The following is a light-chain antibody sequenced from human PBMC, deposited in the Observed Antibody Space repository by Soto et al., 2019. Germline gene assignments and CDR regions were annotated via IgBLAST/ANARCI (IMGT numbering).Light chain of an antibody. Sequence: EIVLTQSPGTLSLSPGERATLSCRASQSVSSSYLAWYQQKPGQAPRLLIYGASSRATGIPDRFSGSGAGTDFTLNISGLEHEDFAVYYCKQYGNAPSSYTFDQGTKPEIK. J-gene: IGKJ2*01. CDR1: QSVSSSY. V-gene: IGKV3-20*01. CDR3: KQYGNAPSSYT. CDR2: GAS.